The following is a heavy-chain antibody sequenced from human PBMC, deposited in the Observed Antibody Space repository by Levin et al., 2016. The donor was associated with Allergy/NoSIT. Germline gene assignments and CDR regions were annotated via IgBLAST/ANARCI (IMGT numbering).Heavy chain of an antibody. D-gene: IGHD5-18*01. CDR2: INHSGST. Sequence: SETLSLTCAVYGGSFSGYYWSWIRQPPGKGLEWIGEINHSGSTNYNPSLKSRVTISVDTSKNQFSLKLSSVTAADTAVYYCATRRGYSYGFFGYWGQGTLVTVSS. CDR1: GGSFSGYY. CDR3: ATRRGYSYGFFGY. J-gene: IGHJ4*02. V-gene: IGHV4-34*01.